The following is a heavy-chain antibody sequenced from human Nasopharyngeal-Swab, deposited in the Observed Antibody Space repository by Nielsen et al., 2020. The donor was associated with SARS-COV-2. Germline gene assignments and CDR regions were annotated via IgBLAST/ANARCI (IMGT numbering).Heavy chain of an antibody. CDR1: GFTVSSNY. J-gene: IGHJ3*02. V-gene: IGHV3-11*04. Sequence: GGSLRLSCAASGFTVSSNYMSWIRQAPGKGLEWVSYISSSGSTIYYADSVKGRFTISRDNAKNSLYLQMNSLRAEDTAVYYCASSQAYNWNDPDAFDIWGQGTMVTVSS. D-gene: IGHD1-1*01. CDR3: ASSQAYNWNDPDAFDI. CDR2: ISSSGSTI.